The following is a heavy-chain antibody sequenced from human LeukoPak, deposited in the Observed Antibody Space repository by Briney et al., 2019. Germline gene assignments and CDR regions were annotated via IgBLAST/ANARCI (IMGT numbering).Heavy chain of an antibody. CDR3: ARSPYSGNYGNYYYYYMDV. CDR1: GFTFSTYN. CDR2: ITSSSSYI. V-gene: IGHV3-21*06. J-gene: IGHJ6*03. D-gene: IGHD1-26*01. Sequence: GGSLRLSCAASGFTFSTYNMNWVRHAPGKGLEWISSITSSSSYIYYADSVKGRFTISRDNAKNSLFLQMNNLSPDDTAVYFCARSPYSGNYGNYYYYYMDVWGKGTTVTISS.